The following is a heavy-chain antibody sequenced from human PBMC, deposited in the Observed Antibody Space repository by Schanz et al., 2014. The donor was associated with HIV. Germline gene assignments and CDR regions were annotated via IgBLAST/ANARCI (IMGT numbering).Heavy chain of an antibody. Sequence: EVQLLESGGRLVQPGGSLRLSCAGSGFTFSSYAKSWVRQAPGKGLEWVSAISGSGGSTYYADSVKGRFTISRDNSKNTLYLQMNSLRAEDTAVYYCAKDEGGGYYYYGMDVWGQGTTVTVSS. D-gene: IGHD3-16*01. CDR3: AKDEGGGYYYYGMDV. CDR2: ISGSGGST. V-gene: IGHV3-23*01. J-gene: IGHJ6*02. CDR1: GFTFSSYA.